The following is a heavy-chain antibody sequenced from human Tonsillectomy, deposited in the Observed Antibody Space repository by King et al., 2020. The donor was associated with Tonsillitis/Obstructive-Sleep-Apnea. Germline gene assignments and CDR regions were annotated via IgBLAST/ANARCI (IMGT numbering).Heavy chain of an antibody. CDR3: AREPAGYYYGMDV. CDR2: IYTGGST. Sequence: VQLVESGGGLIQPGGSLRLSCAASGFTVSNTYISWVRQAPGKGLEWVSVIYTGGSTYYADSVKGRFTISRDNSNNTLYLQMNSLRAENTAVYYCAREPAGYYYGMDVLGQGTTVTVSS. D-gene: IGHD1-14*01. J-gene: IGHJ6*02. V-gene: IGHV3-53*01. CDR1: GFTVSNTY.